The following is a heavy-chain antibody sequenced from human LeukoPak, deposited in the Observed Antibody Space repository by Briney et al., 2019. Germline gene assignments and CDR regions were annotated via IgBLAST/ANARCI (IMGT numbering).Heavy chain of an antibody. V-gene: IGHV1-46*01. D-gene: IGHD2-2*01. J-gene: IGHJ6*03. CDR1: GYTFTRYY. CDR3: ARHLIKDIVVVPATPPSYYMDV. Sequence: ASVKVSCKASGYTFTRYYMHWVRQAPGPGLEWMGMIDPNGGSTTYAQNFQGRVTMTRDTSTSTVYMELSSLRSEDTAVYFCARHLIKDIVVVPATPPSYYMDVWGKGTTVTVSS. CDR2: IDPNGGST.